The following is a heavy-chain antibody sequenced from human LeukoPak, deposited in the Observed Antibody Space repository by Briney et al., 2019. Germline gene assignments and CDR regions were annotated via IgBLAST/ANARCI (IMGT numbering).Heavy chain of an antibody. CDR1: GGSISSYY. V-gene: IGHV4-59*01. Sequence: SETLSLTCTVSGGSISSYYWSWIRQPPGKGLEWIGYIYYSGSTNYNPSLKSRVTISVDTSKNQFSLKLSSVTAADTAVYYCARFVYYYDSSEYFDLWARGTLVTVSS. D-gene: IGHD3-22*01. CDR2: IYYSGST. CDR3: ARFVYYYDSSEYFDL. J-gene: IGHJ2*01.